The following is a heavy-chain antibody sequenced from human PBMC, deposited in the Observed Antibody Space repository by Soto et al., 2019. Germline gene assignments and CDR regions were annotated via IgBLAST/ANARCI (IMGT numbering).Heavy chain of an antibody. CDR2: IYWDDDN. V-gene: IGHV2-5*02. J-gene: IGHJ4*02. CDR1: GFSLSTSGVG. D-gene: IGHD3-10*01. Sequence: QITLKESGPTLVKPTQTLTLTCTFSGFSLSTSGVGVGWIRQPPGKALEWLALIYWDDDNRYSPSLKSRLTITKDTSKNQVVLTMTNMDPVDTATYYCEHRSSGLYDSRSTPFDHWGQGTLVTVSS. CDR3: EHRSSGLYDSRSTPFDH.